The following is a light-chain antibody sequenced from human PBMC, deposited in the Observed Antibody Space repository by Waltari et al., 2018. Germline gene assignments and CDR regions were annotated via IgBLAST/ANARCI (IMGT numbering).Light chain of an antibody. V-gene: IGLV1-40*01. CDR3: QSYDRSLSGSI. CDR1: SSNIGAGYD. J-gene: IGLJ2*01. CDR2: GNT. Sequence: QSGLTQPPSVSGAPGQRVTISCTGSSSNIGAGYDVHWYQLLPGTAPKLLIYGNTNRTSGVPDRFSGSKSGTSASLAITGLQAEDEADYYCQSYDRSLSGSIFGGGTKLTVL.